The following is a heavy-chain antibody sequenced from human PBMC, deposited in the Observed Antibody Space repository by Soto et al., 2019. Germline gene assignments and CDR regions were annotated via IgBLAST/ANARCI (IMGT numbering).Heavy chain of an antibody. D-gene: IGHD4-4*01. CDR2: ISGSGGST. J-gene: IGHJ6*02. CDR1: GFTFSSYA. V-gene: IGHV3-23*01. Sequence: GGSLRLSCAASGFTFSSYAMSWVRQAPGKGLEWVSAISGSGGSTYYADSVKGRFTISRDNSKNTLYLQMNSLRAEDTAVYYCAKGGSSNPYYYYGMDVWGQGTTVTVSS. CDR3: AKGGSSNPYYYYGMDV.